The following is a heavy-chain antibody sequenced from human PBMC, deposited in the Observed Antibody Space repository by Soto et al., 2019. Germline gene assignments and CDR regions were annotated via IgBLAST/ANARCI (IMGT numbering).Heavy chain of an antibody. CDR3: ARVGLMDV. Sequence: PSETLSLTCTVSGGSISSTSSYWGWIRQPPGKGLEWIGSFYYSGSTYYNPSLKSRVTISVDTSKNQFSLKLSSVTAADTAVYYCARVGLMDVWGQGTTVTVSS. J-gene: IGHJ6*02. CDR1: GGSISSTSSY. CDR2: FYYSGST. V-gene: IGHV4-39*07.